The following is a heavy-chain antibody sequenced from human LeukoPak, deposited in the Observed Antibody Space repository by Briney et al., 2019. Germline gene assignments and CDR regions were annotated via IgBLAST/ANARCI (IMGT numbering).Heavy chain of an antibody. V-gene: IGHV3-9*01. D-gene: IGHD6-13*01. CDR1: GFTFDDCA. J-gene: IGHJ5*02. Sequence: QAGGSLRLSCVASGFTFDDCAMHWVRQAPGKGLEWVSGISWNSGSIGYADSVKGRFTISRDNAKNSLYLQMNSLRAEDTALYYCAKDRAAAGTNWFDPWGQGTLVTVSS. CDR3: AKDRAAAGTNWFDP. CDR2: ISWNSGSI.